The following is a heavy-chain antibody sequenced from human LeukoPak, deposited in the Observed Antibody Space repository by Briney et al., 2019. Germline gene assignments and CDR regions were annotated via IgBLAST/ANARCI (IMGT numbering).Heavy chain of an antibody. CDR3: AKGYGSWYFFDY. Sequence: PGGSLRLSCAASGFTFSSYVMTWVRQAPGKGLGWVSGISGSGGTTFYADAVKGRFTISRDNSKNTLFLQMNSLRVEDTAVYYCAKGYGSWYFFDYWGQGTLVTVSS. D-gene: IGHD6-13*01. V-gene: IGHV3-23*01. CDR2: ISGSGGTT. J-gene: IGHJ4*02. CDR1: GFTFSSYV.